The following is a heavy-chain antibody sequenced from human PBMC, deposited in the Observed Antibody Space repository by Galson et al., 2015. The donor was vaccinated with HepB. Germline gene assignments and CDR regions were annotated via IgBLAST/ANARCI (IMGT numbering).Heavy chain of an antibody. D-gene: IGHD1-26*01. CDR2: ISSSSSTI. CDR3: ARDVDSGSYLDWYFDL. Sequence: SLRLSCAASGFTFSTYSMNWVRQAPGKGLEWVSYISSSSSTIYYADSVKGRFTISRDNAKNSLYLQMNSLRDEDTAVYYCARDVDSGSYLDWYFDLWGRGTLVTVSS. J-gene: IGHJ2*01. V-gene: IGHV3-48*02. CDR1: GFTFSTYS.